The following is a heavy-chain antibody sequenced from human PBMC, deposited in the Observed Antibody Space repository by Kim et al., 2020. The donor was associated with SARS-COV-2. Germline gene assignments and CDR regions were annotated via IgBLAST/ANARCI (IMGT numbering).Heavy chain of an antibody. CDR2: IYYSGST. J-gene: IGHJ2*01. Sequence: SETLSLTCTVSGGSISSGGYYWSWIRQHPGKGLEWIGYIYYSGSTYYNPSLKSRVTISVDTSKNQFSLKLSSVTAADTAVYYCARDRYAADRHCGGDCYPNWYFDLWGRGTLVTVSS. CDR3: ARDRYAADRHCGGDCYPNWYFDL. D-gene: IGHD2-21*02. CDR1: GGSISSGGYY. V-gene: IGHV4-31*03.